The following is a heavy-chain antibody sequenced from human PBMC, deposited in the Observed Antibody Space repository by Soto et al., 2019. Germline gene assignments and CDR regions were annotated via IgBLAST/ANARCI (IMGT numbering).Heavy chain of an antibody. D-gene: IGHD6-19*01. V-gene: IGHV3-48*01. Sequence: PGGSLRLSCAASGFTFSSYSMNWVRQAPGKGLEWVSYISPSSSTIYYADSVKGRFTISRDNAKNSLYLQMNSLRAEDTAVYYCAKGSLSSGWLFDYWGQGTLVTVS. CDR1: GFTFSSYS. CDR3: AKGSLSSGWLFDY. J-gene: IGHJ4*02. CDR2: ISPSSSTI.